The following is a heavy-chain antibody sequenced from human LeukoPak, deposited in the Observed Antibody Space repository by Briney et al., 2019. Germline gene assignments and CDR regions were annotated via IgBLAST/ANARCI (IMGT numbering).Heavy chain of an antibody. V-gene: IGHV3-23*01. D-gene: IGHD2-8*01. J-gene: IGHJ4*02. CDR1: GFTFSSYA. CDR2: ISGSGGST. CDR3: ARVYLERLTAGYFDH. Sequence: HTGGSLRLSCAASGFTFSSYAMSWVRQAPGKGLEWVSAISGSGGSTYYADSVKGRFTISRDNSKNTLYLQMNSLRAEDTAVYYCARVYLERLTAGYFDHWGQGTQVTVSP.